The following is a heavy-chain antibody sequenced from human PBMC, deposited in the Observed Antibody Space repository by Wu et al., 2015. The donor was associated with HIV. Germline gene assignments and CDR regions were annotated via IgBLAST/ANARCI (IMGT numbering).Heavy chain of an antibody. CDR3: ASLISSSSEGYYYYMDV. J-gene: IGHJ6*03. D-gene: IGHD6-6*01. V-gene: IGHV1-18*01. CDR2: ISAYNGNT. Sequence: QVQLVQSGAEVKKPGASVKVSCKASGYTFTSYGISWVRQAPGQGLEWMGWISAYNGNTNYAQKLQGRVTMTHRHIHEHTPTWSWRSLRSDDTAVYYCASLISSSSEGYYYYMDVVGTKRDHGHPSP. CDR1: GYTFTSYG.